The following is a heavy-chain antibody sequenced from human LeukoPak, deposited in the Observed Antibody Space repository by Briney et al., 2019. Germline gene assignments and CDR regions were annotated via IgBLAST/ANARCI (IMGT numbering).Heavy chain of an antibody. CDR1: GGSFSGYY. J-gene: IGHJ4*02. CDR3: ARGAGWYDY. V-gene: IGHV4-34*01. Sequence: SETLSLTCAVYGGSFSGYYWSWIRRPPGKGLEWIGEINHGGSTNYNPSLKSRVTISADTSKNQFSLNVRSVTASDTAVYYCARGAGWYDYWGQGTQVTVFS. CDR2: INHGGST. D-gene: IGHD6-19*01.